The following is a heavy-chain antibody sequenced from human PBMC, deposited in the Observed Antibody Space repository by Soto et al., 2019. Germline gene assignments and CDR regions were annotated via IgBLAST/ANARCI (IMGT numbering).Heavy chain of an antibody. CDR1: GGTFSSYA. J-gene: IGHJ5*02. D-gene: IGHD3-16*01. CDR3: ASLNTADGGRRFDP. Sequence: SVKVSCKASGGTFSSYAISWVRQAPGQGLEWMGGIIPIFGAANYAQKFQGRVTITADESTSTAYMELSSLRSEDTAVYYCASLNTADGGRRFDPWGQGTLVTVSS. CDR2: IIPIFGAA. V-gene: IGHV1-69*13.